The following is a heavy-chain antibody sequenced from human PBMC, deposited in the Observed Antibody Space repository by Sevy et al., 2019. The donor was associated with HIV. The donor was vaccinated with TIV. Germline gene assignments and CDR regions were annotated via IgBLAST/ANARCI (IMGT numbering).Heavy chain of an antibody. V-gene: IGHV1-8*01. D-gene: IGHD3-3*01. J-gene: IGHJ6*02. Sequence: ASVKVSCAAFGYTFTTYDINWVRQAPGQGLEWMGWMSPNTGATGFAQKFQGRVTLTRNKSITTVYMELSSLTYEDTAIYYCARGGNGDFWSYGYYYYGIDVWGQGTTVTVSS. CDR3: ARGGNGDFWSYGYYYYGIDV. CDR1: GYTFTTYD. CDR2: MSPNTGAT.